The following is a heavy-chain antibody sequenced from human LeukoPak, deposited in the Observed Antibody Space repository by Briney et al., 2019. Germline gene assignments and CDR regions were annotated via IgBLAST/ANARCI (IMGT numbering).Heavy chain of an antibody. CDR3: AKVLRYFDWLSAVFDY. V-gene: IGHV3-9*01. CDR1: GFTFDDYA. D-gene: IGHD3-9*01. Sequence: PGGSLRLSCAASGFTFDDYAMHWVRQAPGKGLEWVSGISWNSGSIGYADSVKGRFTISRDNAKNSLYLQMNSLRAEDTALYYCAKVLRYFDWLSAVFDYWGQGTLVTVSS. J-gene: IGHJ4*02. CDR2: ISWNSGSI.